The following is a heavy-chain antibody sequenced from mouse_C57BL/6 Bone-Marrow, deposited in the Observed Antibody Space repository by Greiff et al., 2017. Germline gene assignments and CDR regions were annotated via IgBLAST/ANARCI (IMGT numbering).Heavy chain of an antibody. CDR2: IYPRSGNT. CDR3: AKCYYLSAMDY. CDR1: GYTFTSYG. D-gene: IGHD2-1*01. V-gene: IGHV1-81*01. J-gene: IGHJ4*01. Sequence: VQVVQSGAELVRPGASVKMSCKASGYTFTSYGISWVKQRTGQGLEWIGVIYPRSGNTNYNEKFKGKATLTADKSSSTAYMQLRSLTSEDSAVYFCAKCYYLSAMDYWGQGTSVTVSS.